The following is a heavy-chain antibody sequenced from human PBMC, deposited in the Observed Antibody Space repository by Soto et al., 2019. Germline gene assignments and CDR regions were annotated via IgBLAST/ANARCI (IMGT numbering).Heavy chain of an antibody. J-gene: IGHJ6*02. CDR2: IYYSGST. V-gene: IGHV4-30-4*01. CDR1: GGSISSGDYY. CDR3: ARYRYIVGGGMDV. Sequence: PSETLSLTCTVSGGSISSGDYYWSWIRQPPGKGLEWIGYIYYSGSTYYNPSLKSRVTISVDTSKNQFSLKLSSVTAADTAVYYCARYRYIVGGGMDVSGQGTTVTVSS. D-gene: IGHD2-15*01.